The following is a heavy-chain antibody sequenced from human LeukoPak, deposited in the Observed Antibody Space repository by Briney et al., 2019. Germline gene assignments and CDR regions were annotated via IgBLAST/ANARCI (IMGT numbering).Heavy chain of an antibody. CDR1: GFTFSSFG. CDR2: ISGSDGST. V-gene: IGHV3-23*01. Sequence: PGGTLRLSCAASGFTFSSFGMTWVRQAQAPGKGLEWVSGISGSDGSTYYADSVKGRFTISRDNAKNSLYLQMNSLRAEDTAVYYCAELGITMIGGVWGKGTTVTISS. CDR3: AELGITMIGGV. D-gene: IGHD3-10*02. J-gene: IGHJ6*04.